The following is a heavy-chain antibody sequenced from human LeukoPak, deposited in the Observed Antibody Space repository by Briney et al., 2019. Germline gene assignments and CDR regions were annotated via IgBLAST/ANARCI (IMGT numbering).Heavy chain of an antibody. J-gene: IGHJ4*02. Sequence: PSETLSLTCAVYGGSFSGYYWSWIRQPPGKGLEWIGEINHSGSTNYNPSLKSRVTISVDTSKNQFSLKLSSVTAADTAVYYCARASSSTSCIDYWGQGTLVTVSS. D-gene: IGHD2-2*01. V-gene: IGHV4-34*01. CDR1: GGSFSGYY. CDR2: INHSGST. CDR3: ARASSSTSCIDY.